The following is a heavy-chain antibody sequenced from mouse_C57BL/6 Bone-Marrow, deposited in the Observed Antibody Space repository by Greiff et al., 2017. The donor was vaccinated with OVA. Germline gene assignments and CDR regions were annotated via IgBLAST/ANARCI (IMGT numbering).Heavy chain of an antibody. CDR3: ARWGIYYGYDPFAY. J-gene: IGHJ3*01. V-gene: IGHV1-55*01. Sequence: QVQLQQPGAELVKPGASVKMSCKASGYTFTSYWITWVKQRPGQGLEWIGDIYPGSGSTNHNEKFKSKATLTVDTSSSTAYMQLSSLTSEDSAVYYCARWGIYYGYDPFAYWGQGTLVTVSA. CDR2: IYPGSGST. D-gene: IGHD2-2*01. CDR1: GYTFTSYW.